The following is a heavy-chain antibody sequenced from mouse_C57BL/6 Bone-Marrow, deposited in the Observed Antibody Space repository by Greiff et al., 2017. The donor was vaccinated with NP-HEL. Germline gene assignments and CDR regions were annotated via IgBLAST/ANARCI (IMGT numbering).Heavy chain of an antibody. Sequence: QVQLQQPGAELVKPGASVKMSCKASGYTFTSYWITWVKQRPGQGLEWIGDIYPGSGSTNYNEKFKSTATLTVDTSSSTAYMQLSSLTAEDSAVYYCARDGNYPYGYFEVWGTGTTVSVSS. CDR2: IYPGSGST. D-gene: IGHD2-1*01. J-gene: IGHJ1*03. CDR1: GYTFTSYW. V-gene: IGHV1-55*01. CDR3: ARDGNYPYGYFEV.